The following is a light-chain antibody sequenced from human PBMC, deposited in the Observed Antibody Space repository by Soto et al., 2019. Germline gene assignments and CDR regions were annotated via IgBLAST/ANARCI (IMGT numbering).Light chain of an antibody. CDR1: QSVSSH. J-gene: IGKJ4*01. CDR3: QQRSNWPLT. Sequence: EIVLTQSPATLSLSSGERAALSCRASQSVSSHLAWYQQKPGQAPRLLIYDASNRATGIPARFSGSGSGTDFTLIISSLEPEDLAVYYCQQRSNWPLTFGGGTKVEIK. CDR2: DAS. V-gene: IGKV3-11*01.